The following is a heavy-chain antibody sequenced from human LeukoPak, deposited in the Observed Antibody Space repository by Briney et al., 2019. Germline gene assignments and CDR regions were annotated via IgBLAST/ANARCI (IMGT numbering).Heavy chain of an antibody. CDR2: IYYRGST. D-gene: IGHD6-19*01. CDR3: AREAAVAGRRYFDY. CDR1: GGSINSYY. Sequence: SETPSLTCIVSGGSINSYYWSWIRQPPGKGLEWIGYIYYRGSTNYNPSLKSRVTISVDTSKNQFSLKLSSVTAADTAVYYCAREAAVAGRRYFDYWGQGTLVTVSS. V-gene: IGHV4-59*01. J-gene: IGHJ4*02.